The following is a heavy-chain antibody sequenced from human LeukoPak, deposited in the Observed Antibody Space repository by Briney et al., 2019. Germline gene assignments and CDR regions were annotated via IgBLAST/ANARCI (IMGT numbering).Heavy chain of an antibody. J-gene: IGHJ4*02. CDR2: IYYSGRT. V-gene: IGHV4-39*02. Sequence: SETLSLTCTVSGGSISSSIYYWDWIRQPPGKGLEWIGSIYYSGRTYYNPSLKSRVTISVDTSKNHFSLKLSSVTAANTAVYYCARLGSAGPRRYFDYWGQGTLVTVSS. CDR1: GGSISSSIYY. D-gene: IGHD7-27*01. CDR3: ARLGSAGPRRYFDY.